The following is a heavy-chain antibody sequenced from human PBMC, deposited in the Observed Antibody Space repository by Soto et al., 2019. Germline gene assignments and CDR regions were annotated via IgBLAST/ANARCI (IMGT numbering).Heavy chain of an antibody. Sequence: AGGSLRLSCVVSGFTFSSSWMHWVRQGPGKGLEWVSRMNSDGTFTNYADSAKGRFTTSRDNAKNMLYLQMNSLRAEDTALYYCVTGWSEHWGRGTLVTVSS. J-gene: IGHJ1*01. CDR3: VTGWSEH. CDR1: GFTFSSSW. V-gene: IGHV3-74*01. CDR2: MNSDGTFT. D-gene: IGHD2-15*01.